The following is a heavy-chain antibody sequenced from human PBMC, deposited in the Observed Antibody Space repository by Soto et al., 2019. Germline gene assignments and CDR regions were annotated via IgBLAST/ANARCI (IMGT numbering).Heavy chain of an antibody. CDR3: AKEVGDYVLFYNGMDV. D-gene: IGHD4-17*01. CDR1: GFTFRTHA. CDR2: IAYDGNEK. V-gene: IGHV3-30*18. Sequence: QVQLVESGGGVVQPGTSLRLSCAASGFTFRTHAMHWVRQAPGKGLEWMAVIAYDGNEKFYADSVQGRFTIPRDNTKNTLYRLINPPRTEDTAVYYCAKEVGDYVLFYNGMDVWGQGTTVTLSS. J-gene: IGHJ6*02.